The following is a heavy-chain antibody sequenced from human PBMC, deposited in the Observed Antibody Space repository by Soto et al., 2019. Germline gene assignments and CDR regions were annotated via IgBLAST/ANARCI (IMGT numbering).Heavy chain of an antibody. V-gene: IGHV1-18*04. D-gene: IGHD3-9*01. CDR1: GYTFTSYG. J-gene: IGHJ3*02. Sequence: ASVKVSCKASGYTFTSYGISWVRQAPGQGLEWMGWISAYNGNTNYAQKLQGRVTMTTDTSTSTAYMELRSLRSDDTAVYYCARAQYYDILTGYYYDAFDIWRQGTMVTVSS. CDR2: ISAYNGNT. CDR3: ARAQYYDILTGYYYDAFDI.